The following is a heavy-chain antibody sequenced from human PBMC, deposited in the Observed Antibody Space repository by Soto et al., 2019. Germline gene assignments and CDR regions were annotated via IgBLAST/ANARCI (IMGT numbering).Heavy chain of an antibody. J-gene: IGHJ4*02. V-gene: IGHV3-23*01. Sequence: QAGGSLRLSCAASGFTFSSYAMSWVRQAPGKGLEWVSAISGSGGSTYYADSVKGRFTISRDNSKNTLYLQMNSLRAEDTAVYYCAKSSARWLQSAPFFDYWGQGTLVTVSS. CDR2: ISGSGGST. D-gene: IGHD5-12*01. CDR1: GFTFSSYA. CDR3: AKSSARWLQSAPFFDY.